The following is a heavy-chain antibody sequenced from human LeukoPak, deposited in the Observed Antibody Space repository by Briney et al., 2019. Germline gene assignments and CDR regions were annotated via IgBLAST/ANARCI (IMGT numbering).Heavy chain of an antibody. Sequence: PSETLSLTCAVYGGSFSGYYWSWIRQPPGKGLEWIGEINHSGSTNYNPSLKSRVTVSVGTSKNQFSLKLSSVTAADTAVYYCARGGGIAAAADMNYWGQGTLVTVSS. V-gene: IGHV4-34*01. J-gene: IGHJ4*02. CDR3: ARGGGIAAAADMNY. CDR2: INHSGST. CDR1: GGSFSGYY. D-gene: IGHD6-13*01.